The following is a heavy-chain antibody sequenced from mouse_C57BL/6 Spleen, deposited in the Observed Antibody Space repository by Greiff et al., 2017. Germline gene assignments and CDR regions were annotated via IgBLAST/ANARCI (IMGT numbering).Heavy chain of an antibody. J-gene: IGHJ3*01. V-gene: IGHV1-82*01. D-gene: IGHD2-5*01. CDR3: ARDPYSNLFAY. Sequence: VQLQQSGPELVKPGASVKISCKASGYAFSSSWMNWVKQRPGKGLEWIGRIYPGDGDTNYNGKFKGKATLTADKSSSSAYMPLSSLTSADSAVYFCARDPYSNLFAYWGQGTLVTVSA. CDR2: IYPGDGDT. CDR1: GYAFSSSW.